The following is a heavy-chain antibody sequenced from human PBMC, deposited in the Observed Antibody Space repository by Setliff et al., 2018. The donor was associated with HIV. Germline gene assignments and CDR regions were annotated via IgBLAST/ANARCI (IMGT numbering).Heavy chain of an antibody. J-gene: IGHJ4*02. CDR2: IGAYNGNT. Sequence: EASVKVSCKASGYTFTSYGISWVRQAPGQGLEWMGWIGAYNGNTNYAQKLQGRVTMTTDTSTSTAYMELRSLRSADTAVYYCARLEDYYDSSGYYYGLGDDYWGQGTLVTVSS. V-gene: IGHV1-18*01. CDR1: GYTFTSYG. CDR3: ARLEDYYDSSGYYYGLGDDY. D-gene: IGHD3-22*01.